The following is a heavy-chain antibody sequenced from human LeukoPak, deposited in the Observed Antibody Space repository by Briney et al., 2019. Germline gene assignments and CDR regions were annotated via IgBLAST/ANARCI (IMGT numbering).Heavy chain of an antibody. D-gene: IGHD2-2*01. V-gene: IGHV4-59*01. CDR3: ARGRGPACGTNSCYTLDY. J-gene: IGHJ4*02. Sequence: SETLSLTCTVSGGSISSYYWTWIRQPPGKGLEWIGYVYSSGSTNYIPSLKSRVTISLDTSKNQLSLKLSSATAADTAVYYCARGRGPACGTNSCYTLDYWGQGTLVTVSS. CDR2: VYSSGST. CDR1: GGSISSYY.